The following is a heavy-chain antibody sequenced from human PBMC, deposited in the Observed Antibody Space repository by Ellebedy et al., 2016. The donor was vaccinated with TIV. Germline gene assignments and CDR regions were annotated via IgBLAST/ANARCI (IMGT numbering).Heavy chain of an antibody. CDR2: ISSSGSTI. CDR3: ARVGYSSGWDYWYFDL. V-gene: IGHV3-48*04. CDR1: GFTFSSYG. D-gene: IGHD6-19*01. Sequence: PGGSLRLSCAASGFTFSSYGMRWVRQAPGKGLEWVSYISSSGSTIYYADSVKGRFTISRDNAKNSLYLQMNSLRAEDTAVYYCARVGYSSGWDYWYFDLWGRGTLVTVSS. J-gene: IGHJ2*01.